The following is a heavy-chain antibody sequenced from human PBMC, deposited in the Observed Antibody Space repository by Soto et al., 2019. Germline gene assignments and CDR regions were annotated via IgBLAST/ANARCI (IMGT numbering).Heavy chain of an antibody. CDR2: IYSSGST. CDR1: GFTVSSND. J-gene: IGHJ4*02. Sequence: EVQLVESGGGLIQPGGSLRLSCAASGFTVSSNDMGWVRQAPGKGLEWVSGIYSSGSTSYVDSVKGRFTISRDNSKNTLYLQMNSLRVEDTAVYYCASRPPFDYWGQGTLVTVSS. V-gene: IGHV3-53*01. CDR3: ASRPPFDY.